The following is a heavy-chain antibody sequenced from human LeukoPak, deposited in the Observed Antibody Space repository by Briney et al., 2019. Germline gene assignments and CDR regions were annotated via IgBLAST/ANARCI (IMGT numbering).Heavy chain of an antibody. CDR1: GFTFDDYA. D-gene: IGHD3-9*01. V-gene: IGHV3-9*01. CDR2: ITWNSDRK. Sequence: GRSLRLSCAASGFTFDDYAMHWVRQAPGKGLEWVSGITWNSDRKGYADSVKGRFTISRDNAKNSLYLQMNSLRAEDTALYYCAKDRWDILTGYSFDYWGQGTLVTVSS. CDR3: AKDRWDILTGYSFDY. J-gene: IGHJ4*02.